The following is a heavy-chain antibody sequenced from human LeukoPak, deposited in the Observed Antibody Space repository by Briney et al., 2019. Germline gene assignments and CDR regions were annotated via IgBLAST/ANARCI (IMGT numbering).Heavy chain of an antibody. Sequence: GGSLRLSCAASELTFSSQAMSWVRQAPGKGLEWVSTISGSGGSTYYADSVKGRLTISRDNSKNTLYLQMNSLRAEDTAVYYCAKMFHYYDSSGYWDYYYGMDVWGQGTTVTVSS. J-gene: IGHJ6*02. D-gene: IGHD3-22*01. CDR1: ELTFSSQA. CDR3: AKMFHYYDSSGYWDYYYGMDV. V-gene: IGHV3-23*01. CDR2: ISGSGGST.